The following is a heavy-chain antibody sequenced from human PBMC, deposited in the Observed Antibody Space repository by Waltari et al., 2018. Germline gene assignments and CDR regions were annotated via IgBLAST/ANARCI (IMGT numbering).Heavy chain of an antibody. CDR1: GYTFTGYY. Sequence: QVQLVQSGAEVKKPGASVKVSCKASGYTFTGYYMHWVRQAPGQGLGWMGWINPTSGGTNYAKKFQGRVTMTRDTSISTAYMELSRLRSDDTAVYYCARVGMTTVVNFDYWGQGTLVTVSS. D-gene: IGHD4-17*01. CDR2: INPTSGGT. CDR3: ARVGMTTVVNFDY. J-gene: IGHJ4*02. V-gene: IGHV1-2*02.